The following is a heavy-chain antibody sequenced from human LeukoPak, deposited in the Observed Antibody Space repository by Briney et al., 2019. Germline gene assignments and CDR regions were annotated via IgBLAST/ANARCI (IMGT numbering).Heavy chain of an antibody. Sequence: PSETLSLTCIVSGGSISGYYWSWIRQSPGKGLEWIAYIYNSGNTKYNPSLRSRVTISVDTSKNQLSLKLNSVTAADTAVYYCARPLSSSYRCTFDHWGQGAQVTVSS. V-gene: IGHV4-59*08. CDR1: GGSISGYY. D-gene: IGHD3-16*02. J-gene: IGHJ4*02. CDR3: ARPLSSSYRCTFDH. CDR2: IYNSGNT.